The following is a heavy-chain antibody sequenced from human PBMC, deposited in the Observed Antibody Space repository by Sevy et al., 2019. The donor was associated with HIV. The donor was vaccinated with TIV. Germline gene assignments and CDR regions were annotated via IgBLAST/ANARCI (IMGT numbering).Heavy chain of an antibody. V-gene: IGHV3-74*01. D-gene: IGHD3-3*01. CDR2: INSDGSST. Sequence: GGSLRLSCAASGFTFSSYWMHWVRQAPGKGLVWVSRINSDGSSTRYADSVKGRFTISRDNAKNTLYLQMNSLRAEDTAVYYCARDPRYDFYYYYGMDVWGQGTTVTVSS. J-gene: IGHJ6*02. CDR3: ARDPRYDFYYYYGMDV. CDR1: GFTFSSYW.